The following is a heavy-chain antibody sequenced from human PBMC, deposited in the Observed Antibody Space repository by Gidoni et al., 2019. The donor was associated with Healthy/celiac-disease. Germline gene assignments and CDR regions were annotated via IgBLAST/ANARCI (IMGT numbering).Heavy chain of an antibody. CDR1: GGSISSSSYY. Sequence: QLQLQESGPGLVKPSETLSLTCTVSGGSISSSSYYWGWIRQPPGKGLEWIGSIYYSGSTYYNPSLKSRVTISVDTSKNQFSLKLSSVTAADTAVYYCARLTAVVPYFDYWGQGTLVTVSS. J-gene: IGHJ4*02. D-gene: IGHD3-22*01. V-gene: IGHV4-39*01. CDR3: ARLTAVVPYFDY. CDR2: IYYSGST.